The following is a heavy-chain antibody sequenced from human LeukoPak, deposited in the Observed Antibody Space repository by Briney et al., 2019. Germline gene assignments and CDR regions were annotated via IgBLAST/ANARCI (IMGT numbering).Heavy chain of an antibody. Sequence: GGSLRLSCAASGFTFSTYAMTWVRQAPGKGLEWVSVCGVDGVTTHYADSVKGRFTISRDNSKNTLYLQMNSLRAEDTAVYYCAKVWQQLVKYYFDYWGQGTLVTVSS. V-gene: IGHV3-23*01. CDR1: GFTFSTYA. D-gene: IGHD6-13*01. CDR2: CGVDGVTT. CDR3: AKVWQQLVKYYFDY. J-gene: IGHJ4*02.